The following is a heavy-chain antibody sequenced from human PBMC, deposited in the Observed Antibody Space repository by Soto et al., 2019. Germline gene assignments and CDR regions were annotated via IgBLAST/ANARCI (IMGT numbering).Heavy chain of an antibody. CDR2: INRKTDGGTT. Sequence: GGSLRLSCAASGFTFSNAWMTWVRQAPGKGLEWVGRINRKTDGGTTGYAAPVRGRFTISRDDSKNTVYLQMNSLKTEDTAVYYCTTGIYYDLLTGYHNVAYWGQGALVTVSS. CDR3: TTGIYYDLLTGYHNVAY. D-gene: IGHD3-9*01. V-gene: IGHV3-15*01. CDR1: GFTFSNAW. J-gene: IGHJ4*02.